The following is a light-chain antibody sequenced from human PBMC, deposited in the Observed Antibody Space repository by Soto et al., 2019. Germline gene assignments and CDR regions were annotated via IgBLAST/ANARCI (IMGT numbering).Light chain of an antibody. V-gene: IGKV3-11*01. J-gene: IGKJ2*01. Sequence: EIVLTQSPATLSLSPGERATLSCRASQSVSRYLAWYQQKPGQAPRLLIYDASNRATGIPARFSGSGSGTDFSLIISSLEPEDFAVYYCQQRSNWPRTFGQGTKLEIK. CDR2: DAS. CDR3: QQRSNWPRT. CDR1: QSVSRY.